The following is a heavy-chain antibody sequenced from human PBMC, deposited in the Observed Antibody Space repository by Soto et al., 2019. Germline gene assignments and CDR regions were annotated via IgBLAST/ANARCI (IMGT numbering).Heavy chain of an antibody. CDR3: ARTSAYYYDSSGLGAFDI. V-gene: IGHV3-53*01. Sequence: GSLRLSCAASGFTVSSNYMSWVRQAPGKGLEWVSVIYSGGSTYYADSVKGRFTISRDNSKNTLYLQMNSLRAEDTAVYYCARTSAYYYDSSGLGAFDIWGQGTVVTVS. CDR1: GFTVSSNY. CDR2: IYSGGST. D-gene: IGHD3-22*01. J-gene: IGHJ3*02.